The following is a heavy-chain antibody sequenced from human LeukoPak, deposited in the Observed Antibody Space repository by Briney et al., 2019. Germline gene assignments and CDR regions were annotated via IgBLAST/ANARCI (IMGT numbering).Heavy chain of an antibody. D-gene: IGHD6-13*01. CDR2: ISAYNGNT. CDR1: GYTFTSYG. V-gene: IGHV1-18*01. J-gene: IGHJ6*02. Sequence: GASVKVSCKASGYTFTSYGISWVRQAPGQGLEWMGWISAYNGNTNYAQKLQGRVTMTTDTSTSTAYMELRSLRSDDTAVYYCAGAVRSSSWYGAYYYYGMDVWGQGTTVTVSS. CDR3: AGAVRSSSWYGAYYYYGMDV.